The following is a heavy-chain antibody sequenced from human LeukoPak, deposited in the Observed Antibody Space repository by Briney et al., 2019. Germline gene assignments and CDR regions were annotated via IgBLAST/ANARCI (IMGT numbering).Heavy chain of an antibody. CDR3: ARGTYYYGSGSPETGY. V-gene: IGHV3-7*03. CDR1: GFTFSGYW. CDR2: IKQDGSEK. Sequence: GGSLRLSCVASGFTFSGYWMSWVRQAPGKGLEGMANIKQDGSEKYYVDSVKGRFTISRDNAKNSLYLQMNSLRAEDTAVYYCARGTYYYGSGSPETGYWGQGTLVTVSS. D-gene: IGHD3-10*01. J-gene: IGHJ4*02.